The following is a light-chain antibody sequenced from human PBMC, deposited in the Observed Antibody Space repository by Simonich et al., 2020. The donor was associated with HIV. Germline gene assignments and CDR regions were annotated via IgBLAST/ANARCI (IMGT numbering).Light chain of an antibody. Sequence: DIVMTQSPATLSVSPGERTTLFCTASQSISINLAWYQQKPGQAPRLLIYGASTRATGSPSRFSGSGSGTEFTLTISSMQSEDFAVYSCQQYNNWPPTFGGGTKVEIK. J-gene: IGKJ4*01. CDR2: GAS. CDR3: QQYNNWPPT. V-gene: IGKV3-15*01. CDR1: QSISIN.